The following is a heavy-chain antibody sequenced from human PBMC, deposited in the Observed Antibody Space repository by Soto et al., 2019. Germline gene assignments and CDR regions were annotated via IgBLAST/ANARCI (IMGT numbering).Heavy chain of an antibody. Sequence: VQVVQSGAEVKKPGSSVKVSCKTSGGTFSTSAISWVRQAPGKVLEWMGGLMPIFRTADYAQKFQGRVTITADESASTAYLEPSSLRSEDTAVYYCARVKGRAQLGGNYYYIMDDWGQGTTVTVTS. CDR3: ARVKGRAQLGGNYYYIMDD. D-gene: IGHD3-3*02. V-gene: IGHV1-69*12. CDR2: LMPIFRTA. CDR1: GGTFSTSA. J-gene: IGHJ6*02.